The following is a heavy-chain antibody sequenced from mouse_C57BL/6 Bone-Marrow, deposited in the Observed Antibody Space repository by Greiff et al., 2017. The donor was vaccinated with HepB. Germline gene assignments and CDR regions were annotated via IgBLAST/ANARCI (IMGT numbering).Heavy chain of an antibody. CDR1: GYTFTSYG. Sequence: VQVVESGAELARPGASVKLSCKASGYTFTSYGISWVKQRTGQGLEWIGEIYPRSGNTYYNEKFKGKATLTADKSSSTAYMELRSLTSEDSAVYFCARKVEGPMDYWGQGTSVTVSS. D-gene: IGHD1-1*01. CDR3: ARKVEGPMDY. CDR2: IYPRSGNT. J-gene: IGHJ4*01. V-gene: IGHV1-81*01.